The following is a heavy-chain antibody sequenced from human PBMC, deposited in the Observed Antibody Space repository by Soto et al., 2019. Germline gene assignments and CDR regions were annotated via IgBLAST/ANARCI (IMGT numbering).Heavy chain of an antibody. V-gene: IGHV4-59*01. CDR1: GGSISSYY. D-gene: IGHD6-13*01. CDR2: IYSSGST. Sequence: QVQLQESGPGLVKPSETLSLTCTVSGGSISSYYWSWIRQPPGKGLEWVGYIYSSGSTNYNPSLKSRVTLSVDTSKNQFSLKLTSVTAADTAVYYCARHSGRYSSQNWFDPWGQGTLVTVSS. J-gene: IGHJ5*02. CDR3: ARHSGRYSSQNWFDP.